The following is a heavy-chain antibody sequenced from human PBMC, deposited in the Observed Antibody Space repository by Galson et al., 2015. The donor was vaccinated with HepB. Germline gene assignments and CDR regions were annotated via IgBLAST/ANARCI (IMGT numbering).Heavy chain of an antibody. D-gene: IGHD7-27*01. CDR3: AREATGEVFDY. Sequence: SLRLSCAASGFTFSSYSMNWARQAPGKGLEWVSSIGGSSRSTYHADAVKGRFTISRDNAKNSLYLQMDRLRDEDTAVYYCAREATGEVFDYWGQGTLVTVSS. CDR1: GFTFSSYS. CDR2: IGGSSRST. J-gene: IGHJ4*02. V-gene: IGHV3-21*01.